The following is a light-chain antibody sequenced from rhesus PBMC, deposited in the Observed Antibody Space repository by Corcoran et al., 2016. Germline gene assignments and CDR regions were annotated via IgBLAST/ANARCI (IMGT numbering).Light chain of an antibody. CDR2: RIS. Sequence: EIVLTQSPTSMAVSQGERVTISCTASSSVSTSYLHWYQQKPGFPPRLLVYRISSLASGVPARFRGSGAGTSYTLTISSMEAEDAAHYYCQQGNSIPFTFGPGTKLDIK. V-gene: IGKV3-42*01. CDR1: SSVSTS. CDR3: QQGNSIPFT. J-gene: IGKJ3*01.